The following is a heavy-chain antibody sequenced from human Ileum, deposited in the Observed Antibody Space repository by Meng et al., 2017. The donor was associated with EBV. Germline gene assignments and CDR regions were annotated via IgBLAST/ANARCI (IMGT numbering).Heavy chain of an antibody. CDR3: ARVGQWLPIDY. CDR1: GGSISSSNW. Sequence: QVQREGPGPGLGKPSGNPSLTCAVSGGSISSSNWWSWVRQPPGKGLEWIGEIYHSGSTNYNPSLKSRVTISVDKSKNQFSLNLSSVTAADTAVYYCARVGQWLPIDYWGQGTLVTVSS. J-gene: IGHJ4*02. CDR2: IYHSGST. D-gene: IGHD6-19*01. V-gene: IGHV4-4*02.